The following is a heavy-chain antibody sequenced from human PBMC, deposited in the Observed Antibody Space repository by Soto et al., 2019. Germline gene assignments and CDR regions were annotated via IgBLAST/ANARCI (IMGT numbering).Heavy chain of an antibody. Sequence: EVQLVESGGGLVQPGGSLRLPCAASGFTFSTYWMTGVRQLPGKGLEWVDSINQDGSERYYVDFVRGRFTISRDNAKNSLYLQMNSLRAGDTAVYYCVCGGNFFVYWGQGTLVTVSP. CDR3: VCGGNFFVY. V-gene: IGHV3-7*01. J-gene: IGHJ4*02. CDR2: INQDGSER. CDR1: GFTFSTYW. D-gene: IGHD3-16*01.